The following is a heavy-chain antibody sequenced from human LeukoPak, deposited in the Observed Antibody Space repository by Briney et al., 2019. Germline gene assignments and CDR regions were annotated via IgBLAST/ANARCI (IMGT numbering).Heavy chain of an antibody. D-gene: IGHD3-10*01. Sequence: SETLSHTCTVFGGSMSSGRHFWGWIRQPPGKGLEWIGSINYGGNIYYNPSLKSRVTISVDTPKNQFSLSLSSVTAADTAVYYCARDYYMLRGLHWFDPWGRGTLVTVSS. J-gene: IGHJ5*02. CDR3: ARDYYMLRGLHWFDP. CDR1: GGSMSSGRHF. V-gene: IGHV4-39*07. CDR2: INYGGNI.